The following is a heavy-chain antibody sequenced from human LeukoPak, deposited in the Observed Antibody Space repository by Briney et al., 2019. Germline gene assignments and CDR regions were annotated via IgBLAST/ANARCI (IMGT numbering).Heavy chain of an antibody. J-gene: IGHJ4*02. Sequence: GGSLRLSCAVSGFTFSIYSVNWVRQTAGRGLEWVSSISGDSSGMYYRDSVKGRFTISRDNAKNLLYLQMNSLRAEDTAVYYCVRGTSDTVTDDFDYWGPGTVVTVSS. CDR3: VRGTSDTVTDDFDY. D-gene: IGHD4-17*01. CDR2: ISGDSSGM. V-gene: IGHV3-21*01. CDR1: GFTFSIYS.